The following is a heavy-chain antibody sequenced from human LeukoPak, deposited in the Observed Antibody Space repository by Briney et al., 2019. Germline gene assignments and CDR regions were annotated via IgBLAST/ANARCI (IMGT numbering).Heavy chain of an antibody. CDR3: ARDRPPYFSGSYYNI. J-gene: IGHJ4*02. D-gene: IGHD3-10*01. V-gene: IGHV3-7*01. Sequence: GGSLRLSCAASGFTFSSYAMHWVRQAPGKGLEWVANINQDGSEKYYVDSVKGRFTISRDSAKNSLYLQMNSLRAEDTAVYYCARDRPPYFSGSYYNIWGQGALVTVSS. CDR1: GFTFSSYA. CDR2: INQDGSEK.